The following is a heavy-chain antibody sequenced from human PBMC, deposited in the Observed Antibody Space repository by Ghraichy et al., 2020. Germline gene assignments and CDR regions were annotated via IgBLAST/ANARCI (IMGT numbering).Heavy chain of an antibody. CDR3: AKDRTVAEYYYYYGMDV. CDR1: GFTFSSYA. J-gene: IGHJ6*02. Sequence: GGSLRLSCAASGFTFSSYAMSWVRQAPGKGLEWVSAISGSGGSTYYADSVKGRFTISRDNSKNTLYLQMNSLRAEDTAVYYCAKDRTVAEYYYYYGMDVWGQGTTVTVSS. V-gene: IGHV3-23*01. D-gene: IGHD2-8*02. CDR2: ISGSGGST.